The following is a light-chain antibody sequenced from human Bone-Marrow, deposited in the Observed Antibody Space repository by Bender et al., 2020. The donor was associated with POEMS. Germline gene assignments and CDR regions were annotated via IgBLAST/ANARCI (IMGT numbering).Light chain of an antibody. V-gene: IGLV3-1*01. CDR2: QDT. Sequence: SYEVTQPPSVSVSPGQTASITCSGDDLGDKYVAWYQQMPGQSPVLVIYQDTKRPSGIPERFSGSNSGSTATLTISGTQAMDEADYYCQAWDTYSVIFGGGTKLTVL. CDR1: DLGDKY. J-gene: IGLJ2*01. CDR3: QAWDTYSVI.